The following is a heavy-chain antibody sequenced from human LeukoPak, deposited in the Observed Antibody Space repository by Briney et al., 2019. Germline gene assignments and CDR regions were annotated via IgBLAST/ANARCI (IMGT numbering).Heavy chain of an antibody. CDR2: INHSGST. D-gene: IGHD1-7*01. Sequence: PSETLSLTCAVYGGSFSGYYWSWVRQPPGKGLEWSGEINHSGSTNYNPSPKSRVTISVYTSKNQFSLTLSSVTAAETAVYYCARFELELSYYYYGMEVWGQGTTVTVSS. V-gene: IGHV4-34*01. CDR1: GGSFSGYY. CDR3: ARFELELSYYYYGMEV. J-gene: IGHJ6*02.